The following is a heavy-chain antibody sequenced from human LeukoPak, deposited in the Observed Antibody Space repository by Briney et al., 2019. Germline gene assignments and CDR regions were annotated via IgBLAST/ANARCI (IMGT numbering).Heavy chain of an antibody. Sequence: GGSLRLSCAASGFTFDDYAMHWVRQAPGKGLEWVSLISGDGGSTYYADSVKGRFTISRDNSKNSLYLQMNSLRAEDTAVYYCAKDSSGWHRACFDYWGQGTLVTVSS. CDR3: AKDSSGWHRACFDY. CDR1: GFTFDDYA. CDR2: ISGDGGST. J-gene: IGHJ4*02. V-gene: IGHV3-43*02. D-gene: IGHD6-19*01.